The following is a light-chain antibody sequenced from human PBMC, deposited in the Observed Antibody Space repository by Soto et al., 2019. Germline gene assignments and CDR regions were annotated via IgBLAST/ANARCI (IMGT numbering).Light chain of an antibody. CDR2: AAS. V-gene: IGKV1-39*01. CDR3: LQYNYSPLT. CDR1: QSIISY. J-gene: IGKJ4*01. Sequence: DIQMTQSPASLSASVGDRVTSTCRASQSIISYLNWYQKKPGAATKLLISAASSLQSGVPSRFSGSGSGADFTLTISRLQPDDFATYYCLQYNYSPLTFGGGTKVHIK.